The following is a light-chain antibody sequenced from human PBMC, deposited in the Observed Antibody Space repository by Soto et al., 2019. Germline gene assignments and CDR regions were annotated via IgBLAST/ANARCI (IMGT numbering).Light chain of an antibody. CDR1: SRDIGDYNY. J-gene: IGLJ1*01. CDR3: SSYSSSNTLYL. Sequence: QSVLTQPASVSGSPGQSITIPCTGTSRDIGDYNYVSWYQQHPGKAPKLLIFEVYNRPAGVSDRFSGSKSGNTASLTISGLQTGDEADYYCSSYSSSNTLYLFGTGTKVPVL. V-gene: IGLV2-14*01. CDR2: EVY.